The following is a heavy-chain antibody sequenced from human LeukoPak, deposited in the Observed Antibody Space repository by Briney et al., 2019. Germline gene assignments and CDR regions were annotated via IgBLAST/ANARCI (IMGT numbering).Heavy chain of an antibody. D-gene: IGHD6-19*01. V-gene: IGHV4-38-2*01. CDR1: GYSISSGCY. Sequence: SETLSLTCAVSGYSISSGCYWGWIRQPPGKGLEWIGSIYHSGSTYYNPSLKSRVTISVDTSKNQFSLKLSSVTAADTAVYYCASLGKWLVPLSYFDYWGQGTLVTVSS. CDR2: IYHSGST. CDR3: ASLGKWLVPLSYFDY. J-gene: IGHJ4*02.